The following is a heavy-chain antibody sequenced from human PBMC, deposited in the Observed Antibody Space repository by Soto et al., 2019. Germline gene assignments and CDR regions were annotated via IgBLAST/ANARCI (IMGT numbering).Heavy chain of an antibody. V-gene: IGHV3-53*04. D-gene: IGHD3-22*01. CDR3: ACLSYYYDSSGYYDP. CDR2: IYSGGST. Sequence: PGGSLRLSCAASGFTVSSNYMSWVRQAPGKGLEWVSVIYSGGSTYYADSVKGRFTISRHNSKNTLYLQMNSLRAEDTAVYYCACLSYYYDSSGYYDPWGQGTLVTSPQ. CDR1: GFTVSSNY. J-gene: IGHJ5*02.